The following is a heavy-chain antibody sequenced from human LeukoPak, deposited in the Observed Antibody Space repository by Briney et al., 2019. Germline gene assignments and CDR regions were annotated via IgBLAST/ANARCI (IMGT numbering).Heavy chain of an antibody. D-gene: IGHD4-23*01. CDR3: ARILAYGGNSEGNYFNY. CDR1: GFSLSTSGMC. J-gene: IGHJ4*02. Sequence: SGPTLVNPTQTLTVTCTFSGFSLSTSGMCVSWIRQPPGKALEWLALIDWDDDKFYSTSLKTRVTISKDTSKNQVVLTMTNVDPVDTATYYCARILAYGGNSEGNYFNYWGQGTLVTVSS. V-gene: IGHV2-70*01. CDR2: IDWDDDK.